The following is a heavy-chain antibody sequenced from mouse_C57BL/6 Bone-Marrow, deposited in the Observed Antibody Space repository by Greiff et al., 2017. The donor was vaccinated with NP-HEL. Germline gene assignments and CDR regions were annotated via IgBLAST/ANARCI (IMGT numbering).Heavy chain of an antibody. V-gene: IGHV1-61*01. D-gene: IGHD2-1*01. CDR3: AVYYGTAVAY. J-gene: IGHJ3*01. Sequence: VQLQQPGAELVRPGSSVKLSCKASGYTFTSYWMDWVKQRPGQGLEWIGNIYPSDSATHYNHKFKDKATLTVDKSSSTASMQLSSLTSYDCAVYYWAVYYGTAVAYWGQGTLVTVSA. CDR1: GYTFTSYW. CDR2: IYPSDSAT.